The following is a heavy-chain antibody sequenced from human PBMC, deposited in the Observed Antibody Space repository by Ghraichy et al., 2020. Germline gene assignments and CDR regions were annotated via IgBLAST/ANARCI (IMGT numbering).Heavy chain of an antibody. D-gene: IGHD2-2*01. CDR3: ASALKYVGFDY. CDR2: VYYDGST. Sequence: SETLSLTCAVSGGAISSSAYSWTWVRQPPEKGLEWIAYVYYDGSTYYNPSLKSRVTISLDNSKNRFSLELTSVTAADTAVYYCASALKYVGFDYWGQGTRVTVPS. CDR1: GGAISSSAYS. V-gene: IGHV4-30-2*01. J-gene: IGHJ4*02.